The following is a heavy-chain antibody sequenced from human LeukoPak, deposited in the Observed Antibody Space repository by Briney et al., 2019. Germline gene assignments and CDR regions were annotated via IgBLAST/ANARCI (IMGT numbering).Heavy chain of an antibody. V-gene: IGHV1-8*02. D-gene: IGHD3-10*02. CDR3: ARASDNYVHWFDP. CDR2: MNPHSGDT. CDR1: GYTFTNYD. Sequence: ASVKVSCKASGYTFTNYDINWVRQTAGQLLEWMGWMNPHSGDTGYAQKFQGRVTMTRNTSITTAYMELSSLTSEDTAVYYCARASDNYVHWFDPWGQGTLISVSS. J-gene: IGHJ5*02.